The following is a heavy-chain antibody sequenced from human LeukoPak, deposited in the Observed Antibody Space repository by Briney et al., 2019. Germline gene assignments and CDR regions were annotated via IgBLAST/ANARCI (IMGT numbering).Heavy chain of an antibody. CDR2: ISWNSGSI. V-gene: IGHV3-9*01. Sequence: SLRLSCAASGFTFDDYAMHWVRQAPGKGLEWVSGISWNSGSIGYADSVKGRFTISRDNAKNSLYLQMNSLRAEDTALYYCAKDGTYYYDSSGYWGYFDYWGQGTLVTVSS. CDR3: AKDGTYYYDSSGYWGYFDY. CDR1: GFTFDDYA. J-gene: IGHJ4*02. D-gene: IGHD3-22*01.